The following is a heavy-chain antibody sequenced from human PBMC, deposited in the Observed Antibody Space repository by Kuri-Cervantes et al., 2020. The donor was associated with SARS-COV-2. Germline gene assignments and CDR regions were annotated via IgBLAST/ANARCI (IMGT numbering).Heavy chain of an antibody. CDR2: ISSYNGKT. CDR3: ARRRDPDF. J-gene: IGHJ4*02. V-gene: IGHV1-18*04. CDR1: GYTFSSYG. Sequence: ASVKVSCKASGYTFSSYGISWVRQAPGQGLEWMGWISSYNGKTGHAPRFQDRITMTTDTSTSTAYMEVRSLRSDDPAVYYCARRRDPDFWGQGTLVTVSS.